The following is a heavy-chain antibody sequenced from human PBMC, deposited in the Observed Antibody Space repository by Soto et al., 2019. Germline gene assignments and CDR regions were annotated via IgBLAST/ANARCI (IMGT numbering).Heavy chain of an antibody. J-gene: IGHJ6*02. Sequence: ASVKVSCKASGYTFTGYYMDWVRQAPGQGLEWMGWINPNSGGTNYAQKFQGRVTMTRDTSISTAYMELSRLRSDDTAVYYCAAMGMVRDMPHSTPGMDVWGQGTTVTVSS. V-gene: IGHV1-2*02. CDR3: AAMGMVRDMPHSTPGMDV. CDR2: INPNSGGT. CDR1: GYTFTGYY. D-gene: IGHD3-10*01.